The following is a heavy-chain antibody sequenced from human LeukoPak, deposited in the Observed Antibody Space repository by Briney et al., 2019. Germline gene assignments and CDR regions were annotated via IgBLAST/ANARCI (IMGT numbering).Heavy chain of an antibody. Sequence: SETLSLTCTVSGGSISSCYWSWIRQPPGKGLEWIGYIYYSGSTNYNPSLKSRVTISVDTSKNQFSLKLSSVTAADTAVYYCARVGNDWNYHYYYYMDVWGKGTTVTVSS. V-gene: IGHV4-59*01. J-gene: IGHJ6*03. CDR3: ARVGNDWNYHYYYYMDV. D-gene: IGHD1-1*01. CDR2: IYYSGST. CDR1: GGSISSCY.